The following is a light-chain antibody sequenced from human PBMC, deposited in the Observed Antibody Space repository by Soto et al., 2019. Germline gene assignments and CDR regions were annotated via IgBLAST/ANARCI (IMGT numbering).Light chain of an antibody. J-gene: IGKJ2*01. CDR1: QSISRR. CDR3: QQYNSRST. Sequence: DIQMTQSPSTLSASVGDRVTMTCRASQSISRRLAWYQQKPGKAPNLLLSETSNVQSGVPSRFSGSGSGTEFTLTISSLQPDDFATYYCQQYNSRSTFGQGTKLEI. V-gene: IGKV1-5*03. CDR2: ETS.